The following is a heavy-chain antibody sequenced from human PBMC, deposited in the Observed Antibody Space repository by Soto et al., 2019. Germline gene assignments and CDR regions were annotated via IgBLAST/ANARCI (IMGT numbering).Heavy chain of an antibody. CDR2: IIPIIGII. Sequence: QVQLVQSGAEVKKPGSSVKVSCKASGGTFSTYTITWVRQAPGQGLEWMGRIIPIIGIINYAKKFQGRVTISAAKFTGTAYMELDGLRSDYTAVYYCAGDPDSHYNDSHASSYPWGQGTLVTVSS. CDR1: GGTFSTYT. D-gene: IGHD4-4*01. CDR3: AGDPDSHYNDSHASSYP. J-gene: IGHJ5*02. V-gene: IGHV1-69*08.